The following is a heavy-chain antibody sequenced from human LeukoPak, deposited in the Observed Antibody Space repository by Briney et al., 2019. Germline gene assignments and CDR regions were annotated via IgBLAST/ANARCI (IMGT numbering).Heavy chain of an antibody. CDR3: ARRPYYDYVWGSYPKRPLYYFDH. D-gene: IGHD3-16*02. CDR1: GGSFSGYY. V-gene: IGHV4-34*01. CDR2: INHSGST. Sequence: PSETLSLTCAVYGGSFSGYYWSWIRQPPGKGLEWIGEINHSGSTNYNPSLKSRVTISVDTSKNQFSLKLSSVTAADTAVYYCARRPYYDYVWGSYPKRPLYYFDHWGQGTLVTVSS. J-gene: IGHJ4*02.